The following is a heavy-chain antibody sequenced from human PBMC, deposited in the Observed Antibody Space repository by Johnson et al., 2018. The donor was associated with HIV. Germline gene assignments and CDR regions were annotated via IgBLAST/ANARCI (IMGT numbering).Heavy chain of an antibody. V-gene: IGHV3-53*01. D-gene: IGHD1-1*01. CDR3: ARAKVNWTQGDAFDV. Sequence: VPQLQSTGHLLKPGESPGLSYTASLFNVSTNNMKWVRQAPGKGLEWVSVTYRGGSTYYTDSVKGRFNISRDISKNTLYLEMYSLRADDTAVYYCARAKVNWTQGDAFDVWGQGTMVTVAS. CDR2: TYRGGST. J-gene: IGHJ3*01. CDR1: LFNVSTNN.